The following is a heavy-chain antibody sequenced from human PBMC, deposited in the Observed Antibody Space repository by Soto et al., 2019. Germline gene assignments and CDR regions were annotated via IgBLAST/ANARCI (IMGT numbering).Heavy chain of an antibody. V-gene: IGHV1-2*02. CDR3: ARAGPLVYYYGMDV. CDR2: SNPNSGGT. J-gene: IGHJ6*02. CDR1: GYTFTGYY. Sequence: QVQLVQSGAEVKKPGASVKVSCKASGYTFTGYYMHWVRQAPGQGLEWMGWSNPNSGGTNYAQKFQGRGTMTRDTYISTASMELNRMRSNDTDVYYCARAGPLVYYYGMDVWGQGTTVTVSS.